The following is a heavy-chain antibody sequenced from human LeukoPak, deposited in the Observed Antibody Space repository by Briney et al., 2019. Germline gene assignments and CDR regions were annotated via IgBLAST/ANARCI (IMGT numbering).Heavy chain of an antibody. CDR2: IYTSGST. Sequence: SETLSLTCTVSGGSISSGSYYWSWIRQPAGKGLEWIGRIYTSGSTNYNPSLKSRVTISVDTSKNQFSLKLSSATAADTAVYYCARESVGGQQLVGPYNWFDPWGQGTLVTVSS. CDR1: GGSISSGSYY. CDR3: ARESVGGQQLVGPYNWFDP. V-gene: IGHV4-61*02. D-gene: IGHD6-13*01. J-gene: IGHJ5*02.